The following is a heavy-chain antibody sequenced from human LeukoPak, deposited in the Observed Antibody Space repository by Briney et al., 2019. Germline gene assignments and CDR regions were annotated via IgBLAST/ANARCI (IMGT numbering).Heavy chain of an antibody. Sequence: PGGSLRLSCAASGFTFSSYALNWVRQARGKGLEWVSYISSSGITIFYADSVKGRFTISRDNAKNSLYLQMNSLRAEDTAVYYCARDDPRMKTSADYWGQGTLVTVSS. CDR2: ISSSGITI. CDR3: ARDDPRMKTSADY. J-gene: IGHJ4*02. V-gene: IGHV3-48*03. CDR1: GFTFSSYA. D-gene: IGHD2/OR15-2a*01.